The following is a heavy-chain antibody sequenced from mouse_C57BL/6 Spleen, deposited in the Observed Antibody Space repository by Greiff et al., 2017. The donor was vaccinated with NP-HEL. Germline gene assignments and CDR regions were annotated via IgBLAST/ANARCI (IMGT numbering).Heavy chain of an antibody. CDR3: ASYYGSYAMAY. J-gene: IGHJ4*01. CDR1: GYTFTSYW. V-gene: IGHV1-64*01. D-gene: IGHD1-1*01. Sequence: VQLQQPGAELVKPGASVKLSCKASGYTFTSYWMHWVKQRPGQGLEWIGLIHTNSGSTNYTEKFKSKATLTVDKSSSTPYLQLSSLPSEDSAVYYNASYYGSYAMAYWGQGTLVTVSA. CDR2: IHTNSGST.